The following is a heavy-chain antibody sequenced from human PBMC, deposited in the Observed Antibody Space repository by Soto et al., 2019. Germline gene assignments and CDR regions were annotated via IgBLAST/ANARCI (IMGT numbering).Heavy chain of an antibody. CDR2: IDPSDSYT. J-gene: IGHJ4*02. Sequence: LKISCKGSGYSFTSYWISWVRQMPGKGLEWMGRIDPSDSYTNYSPSFQGHATISADKSISTAYLQRSSLKASDTAMYYCARRWGRQDGSSAYWGQGTLVTVSS. D-gene: IGHD6-6*01. CDR3: ARRWGRQDGSSAY. V-gene: IGHV5-10-1*01. CDR1: GYSFTSYW.